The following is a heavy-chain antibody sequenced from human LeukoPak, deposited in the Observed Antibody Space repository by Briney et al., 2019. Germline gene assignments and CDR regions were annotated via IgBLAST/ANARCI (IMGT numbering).Heavy chain of an antibody. CDR2: IYHSGST. CDR1: GGSISSGGYS. Sequence: SETLSLTCTVSGGSISSGGYSWSWIRQPPGKGLEWIGYIYHSGSTYYNPSLKSRVTISVDRSKNQFSLKLSSVTAADTAVYYCARRVGASAFDYWGQGTLVTVSS. V-gene: IGHV4-30-2*01. J-gene: IGHJ4*02. D-gene: IGHD1-26*01. CDR3: ARRVGASAFDY.